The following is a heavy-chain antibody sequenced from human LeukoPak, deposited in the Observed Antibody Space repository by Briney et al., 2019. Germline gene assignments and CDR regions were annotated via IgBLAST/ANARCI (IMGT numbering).Heavy chain of an antibody. J-gene: IGHJ4*02. Sequence: PSETLSLTCAVYGGSFSGYYWSWIRQPPGKGLEWIGEINHSGSTNYNPSLKSRVTISVDTSKNQFSLKLSSVTAADTAVYYCARAPHDYDDDGIDYWGQGTLVTVSS. CDR2: INHSGST. CDR1: GGSFSGYY. D-gene: IGHD4-17*01. CDR3: ARAPHDYDDDGIDY. V-gene: IGHV4-34*01.